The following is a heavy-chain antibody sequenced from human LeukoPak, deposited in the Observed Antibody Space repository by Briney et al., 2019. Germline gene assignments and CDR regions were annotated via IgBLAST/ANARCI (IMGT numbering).Heavy chain of an antibody. J-gene: IGHJ4*02. D-gene: IGHD6-13*01. CDR1: GGSISSGGYS. CDR3: ARDPLPGYSSSEYYFDY. Sequence: PSQTLSLTCAVSGGSISSGGYSWSWIRQPPGKGLEWIGYIYHSGSTYYNPSLKSRVTISVDRSKNQFSLKLSSVTAADTAVYYCARDPLPGYSSSEYYFDYWGQGTLVTVSS. V-gene: IGHV4-30-2*01. CDR2: IYHSGST.